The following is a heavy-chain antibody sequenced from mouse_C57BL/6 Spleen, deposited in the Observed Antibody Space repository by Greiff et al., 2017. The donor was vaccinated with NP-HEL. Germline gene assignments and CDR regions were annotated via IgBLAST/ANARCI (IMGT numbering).Heavy chain of an antibody. CDR2: ISYDGSN. J-gene: IGHJ4*01. CDR3: ARERLRPLYAMDY. D-gene: IGHD3-2*02. CDR1: GYSITSGYY. V-gene: IGHV3-6*01. Sequence: VQLQQSGPGLVKPFQSLSLTCSVTGYSITSGYYWNWIRQFPGNKLEWMGYISYDGSNNYNPSLKNRISITRDTSKNQFFLKLNSVTTEDTATYYCARERLRPLYAMDYWGQGTSVTVSS.